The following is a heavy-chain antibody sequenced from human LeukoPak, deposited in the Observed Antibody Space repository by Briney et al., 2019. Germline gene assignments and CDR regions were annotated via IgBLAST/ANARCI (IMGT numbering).Heavy chain of an antibody. CDR3: ARDSQGGDYGDYVPEYLKRDYYYYGMDV. CDR2: IYYSGST. J-gene: IGHJ6*02. V-gene: IGHV4-39*07. CDR1: GGSISSSSYY. D-gene: IGHD4-17*01. Sequence: SETLSLTCTVSGGSISSSSYYWGWIRQPPGKGLEWIGSIYYSGSTYYNPSLKSRVTISVDTSKNQFSLKLSSVTAADTAVYYCARDSQGGDYGDYVPEYLKRDYYYYGMDVWGQGTTVTVSS.